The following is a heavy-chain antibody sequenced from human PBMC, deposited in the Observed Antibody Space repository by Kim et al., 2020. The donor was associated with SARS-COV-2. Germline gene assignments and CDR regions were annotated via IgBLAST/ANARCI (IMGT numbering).Heavy chain of an antibody. CDR3: ARGRSGSGIYPGRWFDP. Sequence: SLKSRVIISVDTSKKQFSLNLSSVTAADAAVYYCARGRSGSGIYPGRWFDPWGQGTLVTVSS. D-gene: IGHD2-15*01. V-gene: IGHV4-34*01. J-gene: IGHJ5*02.